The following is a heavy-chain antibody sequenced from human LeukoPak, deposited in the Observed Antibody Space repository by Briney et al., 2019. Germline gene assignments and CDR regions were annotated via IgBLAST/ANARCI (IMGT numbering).Heavy chain of an antibody. CDR2: INHSGST. V-gene: IGHV4-34*01. CDR3: AKDRWYSSGWYPMEGY. CDR1: GGPFSGYY. J-gene: IGHJ4*02. Sequence: PSETLSLTCAVYGGPFSGYYWSWIRQPPGKGLEWIGEINHSGSTNYNPSLKSRVTISVDTSKNQFSLKLSSVTAADTAVYYCAKDRWYSSGWYPMEGYWGQGTLVTVSS. D-gene: IGHD6-19*01.